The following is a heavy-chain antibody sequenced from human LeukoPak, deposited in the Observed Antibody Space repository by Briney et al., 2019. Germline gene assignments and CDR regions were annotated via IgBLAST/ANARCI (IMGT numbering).Heavy chain of an antibody. Sequence: SETLSLTCTVSGGSISSSSYYWGWIRQPPGKGLEWIGSIYYSGSTYYNPFLKSRVTISVDTSKNQFSLKLSSVTAADTAVYYCASSYDSSGYYLYWGQGTLVTVSS. J-gene: IGHJ4*02. CDR1: GGSISSSSYY. D-gene: IGHD3-22*01. CDR3: ASSYDSSGYYLY. CDR2: IYYSGST. V-gene: IGHV4-39*01.